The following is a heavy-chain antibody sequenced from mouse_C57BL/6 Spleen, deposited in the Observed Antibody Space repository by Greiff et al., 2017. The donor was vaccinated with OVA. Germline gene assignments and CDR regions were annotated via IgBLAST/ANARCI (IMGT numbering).Heavy chain of an antibody. CDR3: ARGESGWFAY. J-gene: IGHJ3*01. V-gene: IGHV5-4*01. Sequence: EVQLVESGGGLVKPGGSLKLSCAASGFTFRSYAMSWVRQTPDKRLEWVATISDGGSYTYYPDNVKGRFTISRDNAKNNLYLQMSHLKSEDTAMYYCARGESGWFAYWGQGTLVTVSA. CDR1: GFTFRSYA. CDR2: ISDGGSYT.